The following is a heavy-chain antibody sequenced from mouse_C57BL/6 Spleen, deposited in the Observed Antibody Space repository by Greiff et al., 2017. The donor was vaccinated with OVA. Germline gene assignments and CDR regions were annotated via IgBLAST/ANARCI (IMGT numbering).Heavy chain of an antibody. J-gene: IGHJ1*03. Sequence: QVQLQQSGAELARPGASVKMSCKASGYTFTSYTMHWVKQRPGQGLEWIGYINPSSGYTKYNQKFKDKATLTADKSSSTAYMQLSSLTSEDSAVYDCARSLYDGYFDVWGTGTTVTVAS. V-gene: IGHV1-4*01. CDR3: ARSLYDGYFDV. CDR1: GYTFTSYT. CDR2: INPSSGYT. D-gene: IGHD2-12*01.